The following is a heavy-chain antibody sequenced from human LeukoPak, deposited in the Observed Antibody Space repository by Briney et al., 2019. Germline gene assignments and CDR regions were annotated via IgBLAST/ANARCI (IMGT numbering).Heavy chain of an antibody. V-gene: IGHV3-66*01. Sequence: GGSLRLPCAASGFTVSSNYMSWVRQAPGKGLEWVSVIYSGGSTYYADSVKGRFTISRDNSKNTLYLQMDSLRAEDTAVYYCARDPYCVWGSYGAFDIWGQGTMVTVSS. CDR3: ARDPYCVWGSYGAFDI. D-gene: IGHD3-16*01. CDR1: GFTVSSNY. CDR2: IYSGGST. J-gene: IGHJ3*02.